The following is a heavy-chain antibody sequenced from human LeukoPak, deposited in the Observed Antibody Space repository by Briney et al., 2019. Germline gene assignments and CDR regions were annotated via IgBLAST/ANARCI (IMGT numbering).Heavy chain of an antibody. V-gene: IGHV1-69*13. D-gene: IGHD5-18*01. J-gene: IGHJ2*01. Sequence: SVRVSCKASGGSFGSYVLSWVRQAPGQGLEWMGGIIPIFGTAHYAQKFQGRLTITADESTSTVYMEMSSLRSEDTAMYYCAKEGDTALVTGYFDLWGRGTLVTVSS. CDR1: GGSFGSYV. CDR3: AKEGDTALVTGYFDL. CDR2: IIPIFGTA.